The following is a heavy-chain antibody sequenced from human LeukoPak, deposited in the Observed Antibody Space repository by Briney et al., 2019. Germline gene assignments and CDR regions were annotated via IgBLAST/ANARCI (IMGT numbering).Heavy chain of an antibody. CDR1: GFTFSSYA. CDR2: ISGNGGST. J-gene: IGHJ4*02. V-gene: IGHV3-64*01. D-gene: IGHD1-26*01. Sequence: AGGSLRLSCAASGFTFSSYAMHWVRQAPEKGPEYVSAISGNGGSTYYVNSVKGRFTISRDNSKNTLYLQMGSLRAEDMAVYYCARLQSGSYDYWGQGTLVIVSP. CDR3: ARLQSGSYDY.